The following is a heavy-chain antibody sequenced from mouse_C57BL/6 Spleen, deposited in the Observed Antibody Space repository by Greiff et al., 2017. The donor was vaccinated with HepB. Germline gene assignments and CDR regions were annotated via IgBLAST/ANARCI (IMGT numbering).Heavy chain of an antibody. Sequence: EVKLQESGPELVKPGASVKIPCKASGYTFTDYNMDWVKQSHGKSLEWIGDINPNNGGTIYNQKFKGKATLTVDKSSSTAYMELRSLTSEDTAVYYCARAPTFGYAMDYWGQGTSVTVSS. CDR2: INPNNGGT. CDR1: GYTFTDYN. J-gene: IGHJ4*01. V-gene: IGHV1-18*01. CDR3: ARAPTFGYAMDY.